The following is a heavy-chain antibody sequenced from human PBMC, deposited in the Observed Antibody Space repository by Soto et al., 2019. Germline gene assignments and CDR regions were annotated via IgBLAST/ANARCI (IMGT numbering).Heavy chain of an antibody. CDR3: ARSDGYNFNWIDS. Sequence: QVQLVQSGAEVKTPGASVKVSCKASGYTFATYDINWVRQAPGQGLEWMGWMNPNSGNTGYAQKFQGRLTMTRDTALSVAHMELSSLRKEDPAVYYCARSDGYNFNWIDSWGQGTLVNVSA. CDR1: GYTFATYD. V-gene: IGHV1-8*01. CDR2: MNPNSGNT. J-gene: IGHJ5*01. D-gene: IGHD2-21*01.